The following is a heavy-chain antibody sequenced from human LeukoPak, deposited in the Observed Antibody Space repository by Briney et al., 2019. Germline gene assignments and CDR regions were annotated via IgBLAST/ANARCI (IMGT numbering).Heavy chain of an antibody. CDR3: ARGRIAAAGTWWFDP. V-gene: IGHV1-2*02. CDR1: GYTLTGYY. CDR2: INPNSGGT. D-gene: IGHD6-13*01. Sequence: ASVKVSCKASGYTLTGYYMHWVRQAPGQGLEWMGWINPNSGGTNYAQKFQGRVTMTRDTSISTAYMELSRLRSDDTAVYYCARGRIAAAGTWWFDPWGQGTPVTVSS. J-gene: IGHJ5*02.